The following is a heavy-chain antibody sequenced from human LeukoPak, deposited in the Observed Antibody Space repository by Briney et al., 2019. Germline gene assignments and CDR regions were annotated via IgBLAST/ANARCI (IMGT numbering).Heavy chain of an antibody. CDR2: TRSKVRKYAT. V-gene: IGHV3-72*01. J-gene: IGHJ3*01. Sequence: GGSLRLSCVGSGFTLRDYHMDWVRQAPGMGLEWVGRTRSKVRKYATEYAASVKGRITISRDESENSVFLHLSSLTVEDTALYYCARDGAEGDDSAFDVWGQGTMVTVSS. CDR1: GFTLRDYH. D-gene: IGHD3-22*01. CDR3: ARDGAEGDDSAFDV.